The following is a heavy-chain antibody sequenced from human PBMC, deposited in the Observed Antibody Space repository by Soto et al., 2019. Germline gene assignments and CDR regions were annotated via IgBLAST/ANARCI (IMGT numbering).Heavy chain of an antibody. D-gene: IGHD3-3*01. V-gene: IGHV3-23*01. J-gene: IGHJ6*03. CDR1: GFTFSSYA. CDR3: AKEPAVTITIFGVTGGYYMDV. CDR2: ISGSGGST. Sequence: EVPLLESGGGLVQPGGSLRLSCAASGFTFSSYAMSWVRQAPGKGLEWVSAISGSGGSTYYADSVKGRFTISRDNSKNTLYLQMNSLRAEDTAVYYCAKEPAVTITIFGVTGGYYMDVWGKGTTVTVSS.